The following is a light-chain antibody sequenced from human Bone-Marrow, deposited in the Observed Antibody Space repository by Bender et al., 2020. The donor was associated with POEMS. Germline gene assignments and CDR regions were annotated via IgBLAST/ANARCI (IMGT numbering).Light chain of an antibody. J-gene: IGLJ1*01. V-gene: IGLV1-47*01. Sequence: QYVLTQPPSASGTPGQRVTISCSGTYSNVGSNYVYWYQQVPGTAPKLLLYRNDQRPSGVPDRFSGSKSGTSASLAISGLQSEDEADYYCAAWDDSLNGRGVFGTGTKVTVL. CDR2: RND. CDR3: AAWDDSLNGRGV. CDR1: YSNVGSNY.